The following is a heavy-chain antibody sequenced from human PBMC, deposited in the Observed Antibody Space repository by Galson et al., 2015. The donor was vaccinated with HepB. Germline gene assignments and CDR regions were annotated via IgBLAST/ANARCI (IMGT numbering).Heavy chain of an antibody. D-gene: IGHD1-26*01. Sequence: SLRLSCAASGFTFSSYGMHWVRQAPGKGLEWVAVIWYDGSNKYYADSVKGRFTISRDNSKNTLYLQMTSLRAEDTAVYYCARDSAVGATTQGDDAFDIWGQGTMVTVSS. CDR2: IWYDGSNK. J-gene: IGHJ3*02. CDR1: GFTFSSYG. CDR3: ARDSAVGATTQGDDAFDI. V-gene: IGHV3-33*01.